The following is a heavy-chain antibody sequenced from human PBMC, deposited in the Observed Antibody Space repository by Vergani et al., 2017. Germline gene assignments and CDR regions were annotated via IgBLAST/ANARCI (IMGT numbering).Heavy chain of an antibody. V-gene: IGHV4-59*01. CDR1: GGSISSYY. CDR3: ARVLPGGIPAYYYYYMDV. J-gene: IGHJ6*03. Sequence: QVQLQDSGPGLVKPSETLSLTCTVAGGSISSYYWSWIRQPPGKGLEWIGYIYYSGSTNYNPSLKSRVTISVDTSKNQFSLKLSSVTAADTAVYYCARVLPGGIPAYYYYYMDVWGKGTTVTVSS. CDR2: IYYSGST. D-gene: IGHD5-18*01.